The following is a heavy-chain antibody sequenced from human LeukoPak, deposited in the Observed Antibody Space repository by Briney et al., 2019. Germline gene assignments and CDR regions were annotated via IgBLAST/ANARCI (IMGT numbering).Heavy chain of an antibody. V-gene: IGHV3-64*01. CDR3: AKDPVDTAMGFDY. D-gene: IGHD5-18*01. CDR1: GFTFSSYA. J-gene: IGHJ4*02. Sequence: GGSLRLSCAASGFTFSSYAMHWVRQAPGKGLEYVSAISSNGDSTYYANSVKGRFTISRDNSKNTLYLQMNSLRAEDTAVYYCAKDPVDTAMGFDYWGQGTLVTVSS. CDR2: ISSNGDST.